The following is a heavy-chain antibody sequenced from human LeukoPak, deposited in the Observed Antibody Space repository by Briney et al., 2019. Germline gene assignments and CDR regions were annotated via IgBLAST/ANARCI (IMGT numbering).Heavy chain of an antibody. CDR3: ARVYEATVTTNYYYGMDV. Sequence: GGSLRLSCAASGFTVSSNYMSWVRQAPGKGLEWVAVISYDGSNKYYADSVKGRFTISRDNSKNTLYLQMNSLRAEDTAVYYCARVYEATVTTNYYYGMDVWGQGTTVTVSS. CDR1: GFTVSSNY. J-gene: IGHJ6*02. CDR2: ISYDGSNK. D-gene: IGHD4-17*01. V-gene: IGHV3-30-3*01.